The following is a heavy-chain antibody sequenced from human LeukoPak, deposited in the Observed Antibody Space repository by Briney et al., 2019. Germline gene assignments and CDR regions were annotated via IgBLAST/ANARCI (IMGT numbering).Heavy chain of an antibody. J-gene: IGHJ6*03. V-gene: IGHV4-59*01. CDR3: ARTTEAHSWRTRYYDYYMDV. CDR1: GGSISSYY. CDR2: IYYNGST. D-gene: IGHD6-13*01. Sequence: SETLSLTCTVSGGSISSYYWSWIRQPPGKGLEWIGYIYYNGSTNYNPSLKSRVTISVDTSKNQFSLKLSSVTAADTAVYYCARTTEAHSWRTRYYDYYMDVWGKGTTVTVSS.